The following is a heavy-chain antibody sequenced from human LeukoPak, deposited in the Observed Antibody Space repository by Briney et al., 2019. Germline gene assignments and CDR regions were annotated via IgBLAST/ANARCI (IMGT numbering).Heavy chain of an antibody. Sequence: PSETLSLTCTVSGGSISSYYWSWIRQPPGKGLEWIGYIYYSGITHYYPSLKSRVTISLDMSKNQFSLKLSPVTAADTAVYYCARDRGSSPDYFDFWGQGTLVTVSS. CDR3: ARDRGSSPDYFDF. D-gene: IGHD6-6*01. J-gene: IGHJ4*02. V-gene: IGHV4-59*01. CDR2: IYYSGIT. CDR1: GGSISSYY.